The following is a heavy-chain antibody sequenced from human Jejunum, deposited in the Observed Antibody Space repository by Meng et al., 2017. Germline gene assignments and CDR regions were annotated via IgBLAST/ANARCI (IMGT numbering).Heavy chain of an antibody. CDR3: LGWYA. CDR1: GFTFSSHY. Sequence: GGSLRLSCAASGFTFSSHYMYWVRQVPGKGLVTISRINSDGSSTIYADSVKGRFTISRDNSKNTLSPQINSLGVEDTAVYYCLGWYAWGQGTLVTVSS. J-gene: IGHJ5*02. D-gene: IGHD6-19*01. V-gene: IGHV3-74*01. CDR2: INSDGSST.